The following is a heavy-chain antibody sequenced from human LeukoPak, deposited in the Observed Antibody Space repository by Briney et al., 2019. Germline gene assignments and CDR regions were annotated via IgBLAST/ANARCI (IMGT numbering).Heavy chain of an antibody. CDR3: AREERYYFDY. CDR2: ISYDGSNK. Sequence: GGSLRLSCAASGFTFSSYAMYWVRQAPGKGLEWVAVISYDGSNKYYADSVKGRFTISRDNSKNTLYLQMNSLRAEDTAVYYCAREERYYFDYWGQGTLVTVSS. D-gene: IGHD1-26*01. J-gene: IGHJ4*02. V-gene: IGHV3-30-3*01. CDR1: GFTFSSYA.